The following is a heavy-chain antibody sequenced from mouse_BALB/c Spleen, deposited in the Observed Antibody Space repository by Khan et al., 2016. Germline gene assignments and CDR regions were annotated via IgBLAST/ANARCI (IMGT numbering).Heavy chain of an antibody. D-gene: IGHD2-14*01. J-gene: IGHJ3*01. CDR3: AREGKKLGYGYAWFAY. CDR2: IDTSDSYT. V-gene: IGHV1-69*01. CDR1: GYTFTDYW. Sequence: QVQLQQPGAELVMPGASVKMSCKASGYTFTDYWMHWVKQRPGQGLEWIGAIDTSDSYTSYNQKFKGKATLTVDESSSTDYMQLSSLTSEDSAVYYCAREGKKLGYGYAWFAY.